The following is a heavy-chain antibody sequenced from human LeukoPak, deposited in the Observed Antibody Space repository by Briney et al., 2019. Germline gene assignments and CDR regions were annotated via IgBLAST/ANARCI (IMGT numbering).Heavy chain of an antibody. J-gene: IGHJ5*02. Sequence: GGSLGLSCVASGFSLNSFGMAWVRQAPGKGLEWVAAISPSGSSTFHADSVKGRFTISRDNAKNSLYFQMNSLRPEDTAVYYCARDPLDHWGQGALVTVSS. CDR3: ARDPLDH. V-gene: IGHV3-21*04. CDR2: ISPSGSST. CDR1: GFSLNSFG.